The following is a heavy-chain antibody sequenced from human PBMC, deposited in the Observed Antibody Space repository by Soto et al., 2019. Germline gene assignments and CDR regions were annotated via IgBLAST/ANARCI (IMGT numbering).Heavy chain of an antibody. V-gene: IGHV3-64*03. J-gene: IGHJ1*01. CDR2: ISSDGSNT. D-gene: IGHD2-2*02. CDR1: GGSISSGG. CDR3: VKDPDCSNTNCYMHFHY. Sequence: ETLSLTCTVSGGSISSGGYYWSWVRQTPGKGLEYVSMISSDGSNTYYADSVKGRFTISRDNSKNTLYFQLNSLRAEDSAVYYCVKDPDCSNTNCYMHFHYWGQGTLVTVSS.